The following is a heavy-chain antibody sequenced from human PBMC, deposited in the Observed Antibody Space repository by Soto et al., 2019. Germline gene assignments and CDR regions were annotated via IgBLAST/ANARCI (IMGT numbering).Heavy chain of an antibody. V-gene: IGHV2-5*02. CDR1: GFSLSTSGVG. CDR2: IYWDDDK. D-gene: IGHD2-21*02. CDR3: THIQTYCGGNCYSGFDY. Sequence: QITLKESGPTLVKPTQTLTLTCTFSGFSLSTSGVGVGWIRQPPGKALEWLALIYWDDDKRYSPSLKSRLTITKDSSKNQLVVTMTNMDPVDTATYYCTHIQTYCGGNCYSGFDYWGQGTLVTVSS. J-gene: IGHJ4*02.